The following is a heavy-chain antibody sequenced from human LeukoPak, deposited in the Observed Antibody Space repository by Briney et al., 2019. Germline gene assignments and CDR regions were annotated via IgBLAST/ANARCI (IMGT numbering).Heavy chain of an antibody. CDR3: ASAPPRIVGATWFDP. V-gene: IGHV1-69*04. D-gene: IGHD1-26*01. Sequence: SVKVSCKASGGTFSSYAISWVRQAPGQGLEWMGRIVPILGIANYAQKFQGRVTITADKSTSTAYMELSSLRSEDTAVYYCASAPPRIVGATWFDPWGQGTLVTVFS. CDR1: GGTFSSYA. CDR2: IVPILGIA. J-gene: IGHJ5*02.